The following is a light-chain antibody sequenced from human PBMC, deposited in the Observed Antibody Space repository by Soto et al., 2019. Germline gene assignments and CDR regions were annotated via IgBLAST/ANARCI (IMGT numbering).Light chain of an antibody. V-gene: IGKV3-20*01. J-gene: IGKJ1*01. CDR1: QSVSSSY. CDR3: QQYGSSSWT. Sequence: EIVLTQSPGTLSSSPGERATLSCRASQSVSSSYLAWYRQKPGQAPRLLIYAASSKATAIPDRFSGSGSGTDFTLTISRLEPEDFAVYYCQQYGSSSWTFGQGTKVDIK. CDR2: AAS.